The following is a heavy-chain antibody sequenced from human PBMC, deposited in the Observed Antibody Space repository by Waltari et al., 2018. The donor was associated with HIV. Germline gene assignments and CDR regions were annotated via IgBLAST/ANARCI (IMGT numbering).Heavy chain of an antibody. V-gene: IGHV3-33*01. Sequence: QVQVVESGGSLVQPGWSRRLSCAASGFRLSSYGMHWVRQAPGKGMEGVALIWYDGSKKYYGVSVNGRFTIFSDKSKNTVFLQMTRLRVEDTATYYCARGEGGYTYGYNWLDLWGQGTVVTVSS. J-gene: IGHJ5*02. CDR2: IWYDGSKK. D-gene: IGHD1-26*01. CDR1: GFRLSSYG. CDR3: ARGEGGYTYGYNWLDL.